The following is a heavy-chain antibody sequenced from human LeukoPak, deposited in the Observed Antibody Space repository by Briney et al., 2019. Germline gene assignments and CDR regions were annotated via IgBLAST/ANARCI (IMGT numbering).Heavy chain of an antibody. Sequence: GGSLRLSCAPSVVSFINYAISWLRQAPRKGLEWVSAISGSGDKTYYADSVRGRFAISRDNSKSTLYLQMNSLRAGDAAVYYCAKEWMGGRPLVVVAVHWGQGTLVTVSS. CDR1: VVSFINYA. D-gene: IGHD2-15*01. CDR2: ISGSGDKT. V-gene: IGHV3-23*01. CDR3: AKEWMGGRPLVVVAVH. J-gene: IGHJ4*02.